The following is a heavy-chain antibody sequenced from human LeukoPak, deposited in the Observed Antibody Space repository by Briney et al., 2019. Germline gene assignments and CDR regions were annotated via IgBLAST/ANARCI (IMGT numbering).Heavy chain of an antibody. CDR2: MNTNSGNT. Sequence: ASVKVSCKASGDPFTSYNVDWVRQATGQGLEWMGWMNTNSGNTGYSQNFQGRVTMTRDTSISTAYMELSSLMSEDTAVYYCARGLPKAVFGVVIEDWGQGTLVTVSS. D-gene: IGHD3-3*01. CDR1: GDPFTSYN. CDR3: ARGLPKAVFGVVIED. V-gene: IGHV1-8*01. J-gene: IGHJ1*01.